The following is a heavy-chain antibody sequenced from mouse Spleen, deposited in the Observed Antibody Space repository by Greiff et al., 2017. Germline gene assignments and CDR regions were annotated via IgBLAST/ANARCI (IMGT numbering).Heavy chain of an antibody. J-gene: IGHJ3*01. CDR3: TRGNYGSSYAWFAY. Sequence: VQLQQSGAELVKPGASVKLSCKASGYTFTSYYMYWVKQRPGQGLEWIGEINPSNGGTNFNEKFKSKATLTVDKSSSTAYMQLSSLTSEDSAVYYCTRGNYGSSYAWFAYWGQGTLVTVSA. CDR2: INPSNGGT. V-gene: IGHV1S81*02. CDR1: GYTFTSYY. D-gene: IGHD1-1*01.